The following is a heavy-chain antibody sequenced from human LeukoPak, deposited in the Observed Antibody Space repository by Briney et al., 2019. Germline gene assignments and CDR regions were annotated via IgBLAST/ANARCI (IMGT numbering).Heavy chain of an antibody. V-gene: IGHV4-59*08. Sequence: SETLSLTCTVSGGSISSYYWSWIRQPPGKGLEWIGYIYYSGRTNYNPSLKSRVTISVDTSKNQFSLKLSSVTAADTAVYYCARVAGTGYYYGMDVWGQGTTVTVSS. D-gene: IGHD6-19*01. J-gene: IGHJ6*02. CDR3: ARVAGTGYYYGMDV. CDR1: GGSISSYY. CDR2: IYYSGRT.